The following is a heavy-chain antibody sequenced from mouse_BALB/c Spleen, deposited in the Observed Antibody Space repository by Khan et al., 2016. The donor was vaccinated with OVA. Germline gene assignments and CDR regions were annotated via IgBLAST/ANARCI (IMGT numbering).Heavy chain of an antibody. CDR3: APAGTWDYFDY. CDR1: GFNIKDTH. CDR2: IDPANDNS. V-gene: IGHV14-3*02. D-gene: IGHD4-1*01. Sequence: VQLQQSGAELVKPGASVKLSCTASGFNIKDTHMHWVKQRPEQGLEWIGRIDPANDNSKYDPRFQGKATINADKSSNTAFLHLTTLTSEDTSFYYCAPAGTWDYFDYWGQGTTLTVSA. J-gene: IGHJ2*01.